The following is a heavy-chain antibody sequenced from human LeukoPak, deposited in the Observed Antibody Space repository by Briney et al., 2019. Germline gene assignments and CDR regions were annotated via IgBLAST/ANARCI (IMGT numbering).Heavy chain of an antibody. D-gene: IGHD3-10*01. V-gene: IGHV4-34*01. CDR3: ARGTMVRGAPFYYYYYYSMDV. Sequence: PSVTLSLICAVWGGXFSGYYWSWIRQPPGKGLEWIGGINYSGCTNHNPTLKSRITITVDTSKNQFSLKLSSVTAADTAVYYCARGTMVRGAPFYYYYYYSMDVWGQGTTVTASS. CDR2: INYSGCT. J-gene: IGHJ6*02. CDR1: GGXFSGYY.